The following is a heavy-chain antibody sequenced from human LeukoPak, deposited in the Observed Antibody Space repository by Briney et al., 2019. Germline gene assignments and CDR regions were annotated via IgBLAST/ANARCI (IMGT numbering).Heavy chain of an antibody. Sequence: GGSLRLSCAASGFTFSSYGMHWVRQAPGKGLEWVAFIRYDGSNKYYVGSVKGRFTISRDNSKNTLYLQMNSLRAEDTAVYYCAPQREWSGYRAFGGKGPRVTVSS. CDR3: APQREWSGYRAF. CDR1: GFTFSSYG. J-gene: IGHJ6*03. D-gene: IGHD3-3*01. CDR2: IRYDGSNK. V-gene: IGHV3-30*02.